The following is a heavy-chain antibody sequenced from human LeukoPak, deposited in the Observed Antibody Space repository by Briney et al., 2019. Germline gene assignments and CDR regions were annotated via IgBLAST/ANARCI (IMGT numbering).Heavy chain of an antibody. D-gene: IGHD3-22*01. Sequence: PGGSLRLSCAASGFTFSSYSMSWVRQAPGKGLEWVSIISDSGANTYYADSVRGRFTISRDNSKNTLYLQMNSLRAEDTAVYYCAKYSHDSSGSYDYWGQGTLVTVSS. J-gene: IGHJ4*02. V-gene: IGHV3-23*01. CDR2: ISDSGANT. CDR3: AKYSHDSSGSYDY. CDR1: GFTFSSYS.